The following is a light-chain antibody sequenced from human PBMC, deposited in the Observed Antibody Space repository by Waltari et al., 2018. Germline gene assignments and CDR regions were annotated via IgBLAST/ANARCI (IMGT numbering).Light chain of an antibody. V-gene: IGLV1-44*01. Sequence: SVLTQPPSASGTPGQRVTISCSGSSSNIGSNTVNWYQQLPGTAPKLLIYNNNQRPSGVPDRLSGSKSGTSASLAISGLQSEDEADYYCVAWDDSLNGPWVFGGGTKLNVL. CDR2: NNN. CDR3: VAWDDSLNGPWV. J-gene: IGLJ3*02. CDR1: SSNIGSNT.